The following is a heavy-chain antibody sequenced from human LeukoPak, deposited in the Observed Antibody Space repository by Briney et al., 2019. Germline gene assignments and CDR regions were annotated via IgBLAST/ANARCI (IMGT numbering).Heavy chain of an antibody. CDR2: IYYSGST. Sequence: SETLSLTCTVSGGSLSSYYWSWIRQPPGKGLEWIGYIYYSGSTNYNPSLKSRVTISVDTSKNQFSLKLSSVTAADTAVYYCARSRTTVTLSVDYWGQGTLVTVSS. V-gene: IGHV4-59*01. J-gene: IGHJ4*02. D-gene: IGHD4-17*01. CDR1: GGSLSSYY. CDR3: ARSRTTVTLSVDY.